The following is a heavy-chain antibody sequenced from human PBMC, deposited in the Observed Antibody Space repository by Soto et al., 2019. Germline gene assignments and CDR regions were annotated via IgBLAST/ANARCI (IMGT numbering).Heavy chain of an antibody. CDR1: GFTFSSYA. V-gene: IGHV3-23*01. Sequence: PGGSLRLSCAASGFTFSSYAMSWVRQAPGKGLEWVSAISGSGGSTYYADSVKGRFTISRDNSKNTLYLQMNSLRAEDTAVYYCAKDGTSVRGSQYSSGHFQHWGQGTLVTVSS. CDR3: AKDGTSVRGSQYSSGHFQH. CDR2: ISGSGGST. D-gene: IGHD6-25*01. J-gene: IGHJ1*01.